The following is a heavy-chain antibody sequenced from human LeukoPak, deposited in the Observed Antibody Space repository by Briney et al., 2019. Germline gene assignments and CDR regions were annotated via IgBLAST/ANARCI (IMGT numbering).Heavy chain of an antibody. D-gene: IGHD6-13*01. CDR1: GGSISSYY. CDR2: IYHSGST. J-gene: IGHJ4*02. V-gene: IGHV4-59*12. CDR3: ARDGYRSSWVD. Sequence: SETLSLTCTVSGGSISSYYWSWIRQPPGKGLEWIGYIYHSGSTNYNPSLKSRVTVSVDTSKNQFSLKVSSVTAADTAVYYCARDGYRSSWVDWGQGTLVTVSS.